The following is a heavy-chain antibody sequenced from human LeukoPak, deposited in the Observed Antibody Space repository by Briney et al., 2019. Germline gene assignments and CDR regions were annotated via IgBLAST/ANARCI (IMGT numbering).Heavy chain of an antibody. D-gene: IGHD1-26*01. Sequence: SVNVSCKTSGGAFSSYAISWVRQAPGQGLEWMGGIIPIFGTANYAQKFQGRVTITTDESTSTAYMELSSLRSEDTAVYYCARSVDGGSYRRAEYFQHWGQGTLVTVSS. CDR2: IIPIFGTA. CDR3: ARSVDGGSYRRAEYFQH. V-gene: IGHV1-69*05. J-gene: IGHJ1*01. CDR1: GGAFSSYA.